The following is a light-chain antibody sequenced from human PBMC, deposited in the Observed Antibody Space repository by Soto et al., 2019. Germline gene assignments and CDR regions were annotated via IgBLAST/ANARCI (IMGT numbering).Light chain of an antibody. V-gene: IGLV2-11*01. CDR1: SSDVGAYNY. CDR2: DVN. Sequence: QSALPQPRSVSGSPGQSVTISCTGTSSDVGAYNYVSWYQQHPGKAPKVMIYDVNKRPSGVPDRFSGSKSDNTASLTISGLQAEDEADYYCCAYAGSYSVVFGGGTKLTVL. J-gene: IGLJ2*01. CDR3: CAYAGSYSVV.